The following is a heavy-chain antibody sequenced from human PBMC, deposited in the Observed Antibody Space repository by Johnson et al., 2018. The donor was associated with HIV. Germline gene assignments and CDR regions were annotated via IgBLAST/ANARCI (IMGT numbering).Heavy chain of an antibody. CDR1: GYSFRNSA. D-gene: IGHD3-10*01. Sequence: QVQRVESGGGVVQPGRSLRLSCVASGYSFRNSAMHWVRQAPGKGLEWVATIWSAGTKKYYGDSVKGRFTVSRDSSTNTLFLQMTSLRVEDTAVDYCYGYYDAFDIWGQGTLVTVSS. J-gene: IGHJ3*02. V-gene: IGHV3-33*01. CDR2: IWSAGTKK. CDR3: YGYYDAFDI.